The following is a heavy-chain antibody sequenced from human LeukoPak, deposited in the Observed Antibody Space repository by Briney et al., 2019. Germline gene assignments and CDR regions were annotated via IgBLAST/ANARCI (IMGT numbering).Heavy chain of an antibody. J-gene: IGHJ4*02. D-gene: IGHD6-19*01. CDR2: IKTDGSPI. Sequence: PGGSLRLSCVATGFTFSSYWMTWVRQAPGKGLEWVANIKTDGSPIYYVDSVRGRFTISRDNAKNSLYLQMNSLRVEDTAVYYCARRSGIAVAGAFDYWGQGTLVTVSS. V-gene: IGHV3-7*03. CDR3: ARRSGIAVAGAFDY. CDR1: GFTFSSYW.